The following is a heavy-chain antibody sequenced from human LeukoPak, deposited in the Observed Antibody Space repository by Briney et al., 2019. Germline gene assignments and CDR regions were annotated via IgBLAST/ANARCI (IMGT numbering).Heavy chain of an antibody. V-gene: IGHV1-69-2*01. J-gene: IGHJ4*02. CDR3: ATVASREVGATFDY. CDR2: VDPEDGET. CDR1: GYTFTDYY. D-gene: IGHD1-26*01. Sequence: ASVTVSCKVSGYTFTDYYMYLVKQAPGKGLGLMGLVDPEDGETIYAEKFQGRVTMTADTSTDTAYMELSSLRSEDTAVYYCATVASREVGATFDYWCQGTLVTVSS.